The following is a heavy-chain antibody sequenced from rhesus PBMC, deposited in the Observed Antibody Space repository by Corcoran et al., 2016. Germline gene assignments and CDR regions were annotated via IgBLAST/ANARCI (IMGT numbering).Heavy chain of an antibody. Sequence: QVQLQESGPGLVKPSETLSLTCAVYGGSISGYYYWSWIRQPPGKGLEWIGYIYGNSASTNYNPSLKNRVTISKDTSKNQFSLKLSSVTAADTAVYYCARVGYNFWTGFDVWGPGVLVTVSS. D-gene: IGHD3-3*01. CDR3: ARVGYNFWTGFDV. J-gene: IGHJ5-1*01. CDR1: GGSISGYYY. CDR2: IYGNSAST. V-gene: IGHV4-73*01.